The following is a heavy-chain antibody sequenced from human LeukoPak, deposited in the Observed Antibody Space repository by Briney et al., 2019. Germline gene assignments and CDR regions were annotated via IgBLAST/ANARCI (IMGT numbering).Heavy chain of an antibody. CDR1: GYTFTSYG. J-gene: IGHJ6*03. CDR2: ISAYNGNT. D-gene: IGHD1/OR15-1a*01. Sequence: GASVKVSCKASGYTFTSYGISWVRQAPGQGLEWMGWISAYNGNTNYAQKLQGRVTMTTDTSTSTAYMELRSLRSEDTAVYYCATVEHGYGYFYYYYMDVWGKGTTVTVSS. V-gene: IGHV1-18*01. CDR3: ATVEHGYGYFYYYYMDV.